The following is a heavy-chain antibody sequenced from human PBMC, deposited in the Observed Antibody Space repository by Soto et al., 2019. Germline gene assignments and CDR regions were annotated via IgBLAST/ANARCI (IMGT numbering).Heavy chain of an antibody. D-gene: IGHD2-21*02. CDR3: ARVGAAIPYYYGMDV. Sequence: QVQLQESGPGLVKPSQTLSLTCTVSGGSISSGGYYWSWIRQHPGKGLEWIGYIYYSGSTYYNPSLKSRVTISADTSKNQFSLKLSSVTAADTAVYYCARVGAAIPYYYGMDVWGQGTTVTVSS. CDR1: GGSISSGGYY. V-gene: IGHV4-31*03. CDR2: IYYSGST. J-gene: IGHJ6*02.